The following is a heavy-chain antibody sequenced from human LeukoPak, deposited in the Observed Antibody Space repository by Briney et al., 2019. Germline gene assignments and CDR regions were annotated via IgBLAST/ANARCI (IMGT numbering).Heavy chain of an antibody. Sequence: ASLKVSCKASGYTFTSYGISSVRQAPGQRLEWMGWISAYNVNTNYTPKLQARVTMTPDPSTSTAYMELRSLRSDDTAVYYCARAKEGSYYRGVGDYWGQGTLDTVPS. D-gene: IGHD1-26*01. CDR3: ARAKEGSYYRGVGDY. J-gene: IGHJ4*02. CDR1: GYTFTSYG. CDR2: ISAYNVNT. V-gene: IGHV1-18*01.